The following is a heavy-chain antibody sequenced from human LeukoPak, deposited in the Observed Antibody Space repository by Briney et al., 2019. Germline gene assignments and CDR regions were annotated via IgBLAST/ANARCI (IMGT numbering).Heavy chain of an antibody. CDR2: IYYSGST. D-gene: IGHD2-21*01. CDR3: ARGFGDYYYFDY. Sequence: SETLSLTCTVSGGSISSYYWSWIRQPPGKGLEWIGYIYYSGSTNYNPSLMSRVTISVDTSKNQFSLKLSSVTAADTAVYYCARGFGDYYYFDYWGQGTLVTVSS. V-gene: IGHV4-59*01. CDR1: GGSISSYY. J-gene: IGHJ4*02.